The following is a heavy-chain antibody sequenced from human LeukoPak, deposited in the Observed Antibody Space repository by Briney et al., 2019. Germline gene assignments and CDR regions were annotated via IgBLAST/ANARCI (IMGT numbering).Heavy chain of an antibody. V-gene: IGHV1-2*02. CDR1: GYTFTGYY. CDR2: INPNSGGT. J-gene: IGHJ4*02. Sequence: ASVKVSCKASGYTFTGYYMHWVRQAPGQGLEWMGWINPNSGGTNYAQKFQGRVTMTRDTSISTAYMELSRLRSDDTAVYYCARVTIAAANSVEVWGQGTLVTVSS. D-gene: IGHD6-13*01. CDR3: ARVTIAAANSVEV.